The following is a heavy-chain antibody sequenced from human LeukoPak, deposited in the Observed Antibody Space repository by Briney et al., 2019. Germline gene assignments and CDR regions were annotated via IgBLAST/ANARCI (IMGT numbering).Heavy chain of an antibody. CDR3: ARCTYSSGWYSVYYYGMDV. CDR2: INHSGST. Sequence: SETLSLTCTVSGGSISSGDYYWSWIRQPPGKGLEWIGEINHSGSTNYNPSLKSRVTISVDTSKNQFSLKLSSVTAADTAVYYCARCTYSSGWYSVYYYGMDVWGQGTTVTVSS. CDR1: GGSISSGDYY. J-gene: IGHJ6*02. D-gene: IGHD6-19*01. V-gene: IGHV4-39*07.